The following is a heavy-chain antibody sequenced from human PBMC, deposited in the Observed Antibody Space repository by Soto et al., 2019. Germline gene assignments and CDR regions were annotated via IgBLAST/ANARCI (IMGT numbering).Heavy chain of an antibody. V-gene: IGHV3-30-3*01. J-gene: IGHJ5*02. Sequence: GSLRLSCAASGFTFSSYAMHWVRQAPGKGLEWVAVISYDGSNKYYADSVKGRFTISRDNSKNTLYLQMNSLRAEDTAVYYCARDPSRPGIAVAGTVYRNWFDPWGQGTLVTVSS. CDR2: ISYDGSNK. CDR3: ARDPSRPGIAVAGTVYRNWFDP. D-gene: IGHD6-19*01. CDR1: GFTFSSYA.